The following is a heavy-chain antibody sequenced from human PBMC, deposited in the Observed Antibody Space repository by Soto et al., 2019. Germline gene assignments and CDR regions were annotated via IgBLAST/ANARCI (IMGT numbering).Heavy chain of an antibody. J-gene: IGHJ4*02. CDR1: GGSISSSSYY. Sequence: PSETVSLTCTVSGGSISSSSYYWGWIRQPPGKGLEWIGSIYYSGSTYYNPSLKSRVTISVDTSKNQFSLKLSSVTAADTAVYYCARLPYSYYDSSGAFDYWGQGTLLTVSS. CDR2: IYYSGST. D-gene: IGHD3-22*01. V-gene: IGHV4-39*01. CDR3: ARLPYSYYDSSGAFDY.